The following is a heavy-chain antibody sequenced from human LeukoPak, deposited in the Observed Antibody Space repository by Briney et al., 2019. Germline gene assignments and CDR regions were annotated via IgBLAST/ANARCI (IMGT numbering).Heavy chain of an antibody. V-gene: IGHV4-39*01. Sequence: SETLSLTCTVSGGSISSSSYYWGWIRQPPGKGLEWIGSIYYSGSTYYNPSLKSRVTISVDTSKNQFSLKLSSVTAADTAVYYCAPTYYYDSSGYYGPWGRGTLVTVSS. CDR2: IYYSGST. J-gene: IGHJ5*02. D-gene: IGHD3-22*01. CDR1: GGSISSSSYY. CDR3: APTYYYDSSGYYGP.